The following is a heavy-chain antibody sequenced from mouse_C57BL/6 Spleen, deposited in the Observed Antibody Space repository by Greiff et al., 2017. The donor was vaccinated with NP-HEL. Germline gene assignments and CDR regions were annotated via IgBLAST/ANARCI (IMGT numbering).Heavy chain of an antibody. CDR2: ISYSGST. Sequence: EVQGVESGPGMVQPSQSLSLTCTVTGYSITSGYDWHWLRHFPGNKLEWMGYISYSGSTNYNPSLKSRISITHDTSKNHFFLKLNSVTTEDTATYYCARRSYSNYFAYWGQGTLVTVSA. CDR1: GYSITSGYD. V-gene: IGHV3-1*01. D-gene: IGHD2-5*01. CDR3: ARRSYSNYFAY. J-gene: IGHJ3*01.